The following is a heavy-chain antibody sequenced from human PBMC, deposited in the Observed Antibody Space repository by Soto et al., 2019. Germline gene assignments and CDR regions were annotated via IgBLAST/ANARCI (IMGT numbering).Heavy chain of an antibody. D-gene: IGHD3-22*01. J-gene: IGHJ2*01. CDR1: GGSVSSGSYY. V-gene: IGHV4-61*01. CDR2: IYYSGST. CDR3: ARAMSHDYYDSSGYYSGWYFDL. Sequence: SETLSLTCTVSGGSVSSGSYYWSWIRQPPGKGLEWIGYIYYSGSTNYSPSLKSRVTISVDTSKNQFSLKLSSVTAADTAVYYCARAMSHDYYDSSGYYSGWYFDLWGRGTLVTVSS.